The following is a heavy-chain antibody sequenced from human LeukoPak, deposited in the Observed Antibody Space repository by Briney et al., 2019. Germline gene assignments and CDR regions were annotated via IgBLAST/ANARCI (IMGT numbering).Heavy chain of an antibody. Sequence: GASVKVSCKASGYTFTGYYMHWVRQAPGQGLEWMGWINPNSGGTNYAQKFQGRVTTTRDTSISTAYMELSRLRSDDTAVYYCARSPPGIVGASRPLGYWGQGTLVTVSS. V-gene: IGHV1-2*02. CDR2: INPNSGGT. CDR1: GYTFTGYY. CDR3: ARSPPGIVGASRPLGY. D-gene: IGHD1-26*01. J-gene: IGHJ4*02.